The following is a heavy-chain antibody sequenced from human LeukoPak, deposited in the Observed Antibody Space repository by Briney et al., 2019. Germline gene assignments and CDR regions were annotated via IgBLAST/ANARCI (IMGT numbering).Heavy chain of an antibody. CDR1: GITLSNYG. CDR3: TKRGVVIRVILVGFHREAYYFDS. V-gene: IGHV3-23*01. D-gene: IGHD2-21*01. J-gene: IGHJ4*02. Sequence: GGSLRLSCAVSGITLSNYGMSWVRQAPGKGLEWVAGISGSGGSTNYADSVKGRFTISRDNPTNTLFLQMNSLRAEDTAVYFCTKRGVVIRVILVGFHREAYYFDSWGQGALVTVSS. CDR2: ISGSGGST.